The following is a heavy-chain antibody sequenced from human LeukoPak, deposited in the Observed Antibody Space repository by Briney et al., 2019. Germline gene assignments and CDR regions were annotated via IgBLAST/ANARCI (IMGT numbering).Heavy chain of an antibody. CDR2: ISYDGSNK. CDR3: ARYVVIMDYFDY. V-gene: IGHV3-30*04. Sequence: GGSLRLSCAASGFTFSGYAMHWVRQAPGKGLEWVAVISYDGSNKYYADSVKGRFTISRDNSKNTLYLQMNSLRAEDTAVYYCARYVVIMDYFDYWGQGTLVTVSS. D-gene: IGHD3-3*01. CDR1: GFTFSGYA. J-gene: IGHJ4*02.